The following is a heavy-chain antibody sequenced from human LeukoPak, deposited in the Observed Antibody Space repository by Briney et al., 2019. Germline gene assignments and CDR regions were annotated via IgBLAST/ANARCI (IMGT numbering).Heavy chain of an antibody. D-gene: IGHD3-3*01. CDR2: LSGSGSRT. CDR3: ARAQNDFWSGYPTKY. CDR1: EFTFDNYA. J-gene: IGHJ4*02. V-gene: IGHV3-23*01. Sequence: GGSLRLSCAASEFTFDNYAMSWVRQAPGKGLEWVSSLSGSGSRTLFADSVKGRFTVSRDNSKNTLYLQMNSLRAEDTAVYYCARAQNDFWSGYPTKYWGQGTLVTVSS.